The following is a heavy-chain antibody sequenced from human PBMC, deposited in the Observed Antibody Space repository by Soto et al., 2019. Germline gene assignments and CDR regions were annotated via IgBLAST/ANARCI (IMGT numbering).Heavy chain of an antibody. CDR3: ARRPKLYCSSTSCYQDYYYGMDV. J-gene: IGHJ6*02. Sequence: GESLKISCKGSGYSFSSYWIGWVRQMPGKGLEWMGIIYPGDSDTRYSPSFQGQVTISADKSISTAYLQWSSLKASDTAMYYCARRPKLYCSSTSCYQDYYYGMDVWGQGTTVTVSS. CDR1: GYSFSSYW. D-gene: IGHD2-2*01. V-gene: IGHV5-51*01. CDR2: IYPGDSDT.